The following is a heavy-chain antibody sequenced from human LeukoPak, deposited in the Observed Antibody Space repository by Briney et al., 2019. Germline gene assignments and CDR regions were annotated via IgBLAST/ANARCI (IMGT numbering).Heavy chain of an antibody. CDR1: GYTFTSYD. V-gene: IGHV1-8*01. J-gene: IGHJ4*02. CDR2: MSPNSGNT. CDR3: ARAGGYCGRISCPYYFDY. Sequence: ASVKVSCKASGYTFTSYDINWVRQATGQGLEWMGWMSPNSGNTGYAQKFQGRVTMTRNTSISTAYMELSSLRSEDTAVYYCARAGGYCGRISCPYYFDYWGQGSLVAVSS. D-gene: IGHD2-15*01.